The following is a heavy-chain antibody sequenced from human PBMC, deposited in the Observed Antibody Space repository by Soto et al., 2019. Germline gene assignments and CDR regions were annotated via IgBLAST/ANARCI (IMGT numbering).Heavy chain of an antibody. J-gene: IGHJ6*02. CDR2: ISYDGSNK. CDR3: AKDQAKVARYYYYYGMDV. V-gene: IGHV3-30*18. D-gene: IGHD2-15*01. Sequence: PGGSLRLSCAASGFTFSSYGMHWVRQAPGKGLEWVAVISYDGSNKYYADSVKGRFTISRDNSKNTLYLQMNSLRAEDTAVYYCAKDQAKVARYYYYYGMDVWGQGTTVTVS. CDR1: GFTFSSYG.